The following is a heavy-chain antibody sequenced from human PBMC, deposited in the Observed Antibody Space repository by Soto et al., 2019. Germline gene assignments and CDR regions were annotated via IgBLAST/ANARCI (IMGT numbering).Heavy chain of an antibody. CDR3: ARGGAAGRGDAIDI. J-gene: IGHJ6*02. V-gene: IGHV3-74*01. Sequence: EVQLEESGGGAVQLGESLRVTCVASGFTFRNQWMHWVRQVPGKGLVWVSRINGDGTRASYADFVNGRFTISRDNARNLLFLQLNSLTVEDAGVYHCARGGAAGRGDAIDIWGPGTTVAVSS. CDR1: GFTFRNQW. D-gene: IGHD3-10*01. CDR2: INGDGTRA.